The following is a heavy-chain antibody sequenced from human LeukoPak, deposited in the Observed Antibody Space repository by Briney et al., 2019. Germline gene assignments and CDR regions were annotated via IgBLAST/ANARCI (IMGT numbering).Heavy chain of an antibody. CDR2: ISSSSSYI. CDR1: GFTFSSYS. J-gene: IGHJ5*02. V-gene: IGHV3-21*01. D-gene: IGHD2-2*01. CDR3: AREGSVDPAAIGGFAP. Sequence: GGSLRLSCAASGFTFSSYSMNWVRQAPGKGLEWVSPISSSSSYIYYADSVKGRFTISRDNAKNSLYLQMNSLRAEDTAVYYCAREGSVDPAAIGGFAPGAQGPLVTVS.